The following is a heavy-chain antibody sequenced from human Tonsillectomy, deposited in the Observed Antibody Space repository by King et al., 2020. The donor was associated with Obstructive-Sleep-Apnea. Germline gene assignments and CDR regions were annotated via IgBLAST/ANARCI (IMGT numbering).Heavy chain of an antibody. Sequence: VQLVESGSELKKPGASVKVSCKASGYTFTSYAMKWVRQAPGQGLELMGWNNTNTGNPLYATGFTGRFIFSLDTSVNTAYLQISSLKAEDTAVYYCARVGRYGSSGYFYGYWGQGTLVTVSS. J-gene: IGHJ4*02. V-gene: IGHV7-4-1*02. CDR3: ARVGRYGSSGYFYGY. CDR1: GYTFTSYA. CDR2: NNTNTGNP. D-gene: IGHD3-22*01.